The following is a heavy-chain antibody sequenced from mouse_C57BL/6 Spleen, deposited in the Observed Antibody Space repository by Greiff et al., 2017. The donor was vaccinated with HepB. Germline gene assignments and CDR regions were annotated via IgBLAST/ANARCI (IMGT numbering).Heavy chain of an antibody. CDR3: ARYRNLGFGD. D-gene: IGHD4-1*01. CDR1: GFTFTDYY. J-gene: IGHJ2*01. V-gene: IGHV7-3*01. CDR2: IRNKANGYTT. Sequence: DVKLVESGGGLVQPGGSLSLSCAASGFTFTDYYMSWVRQPPGKALEWLGFIRNKANGYTTEYSASVKGRFTISRDNSQSILYLHMNALRAEDSATYYCARYRNLGFGDWGQGTTLTVAS.